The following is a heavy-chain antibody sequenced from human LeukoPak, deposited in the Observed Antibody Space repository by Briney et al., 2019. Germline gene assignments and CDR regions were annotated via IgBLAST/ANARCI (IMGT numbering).Heavy chain of an antibody. CDR1: GFTVSSNY. V-gene: IGHV3-53*01. CDR3: ARDGYSYGRGYMVV. J-gene: IGHJ6*03. Sequence: GGSLRPSCAASGFTVSSNYMSWVRQAPGKGLEWVSIIYSGGSTFYADSVKGRFTISRDSSKNTLYLQMNSLRAEDTAVYYCARDGYSYGRGYMVVWGKGTTVTVSS. CDR2: IYSGGST. D-gene: IGHD5-18*01.